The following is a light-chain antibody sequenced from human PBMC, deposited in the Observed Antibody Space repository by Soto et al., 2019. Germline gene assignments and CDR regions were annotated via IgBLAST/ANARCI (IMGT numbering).Light chain of an antibody. Sequence: EIVLTQSPGTLSLSPGERATLSCRASQSVSSSFLAWYQQKPGQAPRLLIYGASSRATGIPDRFSGSGSGTVFTLTIRRLEPEDFAVYYCQQYDSSRTFGQGTKVEIK. CDR1: QSVSSSF. J-gene: IGKJ1*01. CDR2: GAS. V-gene: IGKV3-20*01. CDR3: QQYDSSRT.